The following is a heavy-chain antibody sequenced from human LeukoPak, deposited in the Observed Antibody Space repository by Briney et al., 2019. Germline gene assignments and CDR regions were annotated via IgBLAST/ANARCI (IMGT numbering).Heavy chain of an antibody. D-gene: IGHD2-21*01. CDR3: AKVSRDNSYYYMDI. Sequence: GGSLRLSCAASGFTVSSNYMSWVRQAPGKGLEWVSAISGSGGNKNYADSVRGRFIISRDNSKNTLDLQMNSLRAEDTAVYYCAKVSRDNSYYYMDIWGKGTTVTVSS. V-gene: IGHV3-23*01. J-gene: IGHJ6*03. CDR1: GFTVSSNY. CDR2: ISGSGGNK.